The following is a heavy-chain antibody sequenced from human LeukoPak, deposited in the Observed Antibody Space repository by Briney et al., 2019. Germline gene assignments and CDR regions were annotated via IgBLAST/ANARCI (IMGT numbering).Heavy chain of an antibody. CDR1: GFTFSSYG. J-gene: IGHJ6*04. CDR2: IYTGGST. CDR3: AKEGDCSTTSCLTGGLDV. Sequence: GGSLRLSCAASGFTFSSYGMHWVRQAPGKGLEWVSVIYTGGSTYYADSVKGRFTISRDNSKNTVYLQMTSLRAEDTAVYYCAKEGDCSTTSCLTGGLDVWGKGTTVTVSS. D-gene: IGHD2-2*01. V-gene: IGHV3-NL1*01.